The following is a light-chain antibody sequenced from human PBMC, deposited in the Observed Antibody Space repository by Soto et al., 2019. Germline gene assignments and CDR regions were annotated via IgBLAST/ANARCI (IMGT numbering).Light chain of an antibody. CDR3: QQYGASPRPWT. Sequence: DIVLTQSPGTLSLSPGERATLSCRASQYVRGPYLAWYQQKPGQPPRLLIYGASSRATGIPDRFSGSGSGSYFTLTISRLEHEDFAMYYCQQYGASPRPWTFGPGTKVEIK. V-gene: IGKV3-20*01. CDR2: GAS. J-gene: IGKJ1*01. CDR1: QYVRGPY.